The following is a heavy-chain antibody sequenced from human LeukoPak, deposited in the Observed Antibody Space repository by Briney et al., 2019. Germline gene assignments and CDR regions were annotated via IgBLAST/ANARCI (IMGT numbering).Heavy chain of an antibody. J-gene: IGHJ4*02. D-gene: IGHD6-19*01. Sequence: PGGSLRLSCAASGFTFRSYSMNWVRQAPGKGLEWVSSISSSSSHIYYADSVKGRFTISRDNAKNSLYLQMNSLRAEDTAVYYCARDRGGSGPTTTDYWGQGTLVTVSS. CDR1: GFTFRSYS. V-gene: IGHV3-21*01. CDR2: ISSSSSHI. CDR3: ARDRGGSGPTTTDY.